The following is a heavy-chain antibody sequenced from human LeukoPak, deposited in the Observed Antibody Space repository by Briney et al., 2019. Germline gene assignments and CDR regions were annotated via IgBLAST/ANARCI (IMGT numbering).Heavy chain of an antibody. V-gene: IGHV4-59*11. CDR1: GGSISSHY. CDR2: IYYSGST. CDR3: ARGYYYDSGGYGTMLPYYYYYMDV. J-gene: IGHJ6*03. D-gene: IGHD3-22*01. Sequence: PSETLSLTCTVSGGSISSHYLSWIRQPPGKGLEWIGYIYYSGSTNYNPSLKSRVTISVDTSKNQFSLKLSSVTAADTAVYYCARGYYYDSGGYGTMLPYYYYYMDVWGKGTTVTVSS.